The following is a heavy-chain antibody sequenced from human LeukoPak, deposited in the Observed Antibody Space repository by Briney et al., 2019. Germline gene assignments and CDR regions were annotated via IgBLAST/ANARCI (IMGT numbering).Heavy chain of an antibody. Sequence: GGSLRLSCAASGFTFSSSGMHWVRQAPGKGLEWVAFLHYGGINKYYADSVKGRFSISRDNSKNTLYLQMNSLSPEDTAIYYCAKSLPLAGRRPFFFDYWGQGTLVTVSS. V-gene: IGHV3-30*02. CDR2: LHYGGINK. CDR1: GFTFSSSG. CDR3: AKSLPLAGRRPFFFDY. D-gene: IGHD6-19*01. J-gene: IGHJ4*02.